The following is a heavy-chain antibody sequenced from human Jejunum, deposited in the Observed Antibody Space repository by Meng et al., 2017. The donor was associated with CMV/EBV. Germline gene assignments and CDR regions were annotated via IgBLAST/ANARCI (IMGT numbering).Heavy chain of an antibody. J-gene: IGHJ4*02. Sequence: FTFSSYAMHWVRQAPGKGLEWVAVISYDGSNKYYADSVKGRFTISRDDAKNSLYLNMNNLRAEDTAIYYCARDVTILGRVQTFDSWGQGTLVTVSS. D-gene: IGHD3-3*01. CDR3: ARDVTILGRVQTFDS. CDR1: FTFSSYA. V-gene: IGHV3-30*04. CDR2: ISYDGSNK.